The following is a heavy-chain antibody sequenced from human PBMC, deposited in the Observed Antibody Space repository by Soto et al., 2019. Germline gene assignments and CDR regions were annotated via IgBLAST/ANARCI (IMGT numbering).Heavy chain of an antibody. J-gene: IGHJ4*02. V-gene: IGHV3-64D*06. D-gene: IGHD4-4*01. CDR1: GFPFSRFA. Sequence: GSLRLSCSASGFPFSRFAIHWVRQAPGKGLVYVSGISFNGGDTYHADSVKGRFSISRDNSKNTVYLQMSSLRAEDTAVYYCVKDGAVTFSGWFFDYWGQGTPVTVPS. CDR3: VKDGAVTFSGWFFDY. CDR2: ISFNGGDT.